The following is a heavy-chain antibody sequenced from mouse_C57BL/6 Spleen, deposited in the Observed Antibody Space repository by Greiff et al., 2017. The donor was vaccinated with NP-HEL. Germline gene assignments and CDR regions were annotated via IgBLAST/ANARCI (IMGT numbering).Heavy chain of an antibody. J-gene: IGHJ1*03. CDR1: GYTFTDYN. D-gene: IGHD1-1*01. CDR2: INPNNGGT. Sequence: VQLKQSGPELVKPGASVKIPCKASGYTFTDYNMDWVKQSHGKSLEWIGDINPNNGGTIYNQKFKGKATLTVDKSSSTAYMELRSLTSEDTAVYYCARSPHYYGSSYRYFDVWGTGTTVTVSS. V-gene: IGHV1-18*01. CDR3: ARSPHYYGSSYRYFDV.